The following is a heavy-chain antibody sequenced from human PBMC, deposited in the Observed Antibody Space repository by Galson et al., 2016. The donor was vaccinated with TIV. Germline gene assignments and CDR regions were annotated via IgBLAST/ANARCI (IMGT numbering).Heavy chain of an antibody. J-gene: IGHJ6*03. CDR3: ARDKSGYETVDYFYYYMDV. CDR2: IYYTGST. CDR1: GGSVSSGHYY. Sequence: ETLSLTCTVSGGSVSSGHYYWNWIRQPPGKGLEYIGYIYYTGSTNYNPSLESRVTMSRDTSKNEFSLKLSSVTAADTAVYYCARDKSGYETVDYFYYYMDVWGKGTTVIVSS. D-gene: IGHD5-12*01. V-gene: IGHV4-61*01.